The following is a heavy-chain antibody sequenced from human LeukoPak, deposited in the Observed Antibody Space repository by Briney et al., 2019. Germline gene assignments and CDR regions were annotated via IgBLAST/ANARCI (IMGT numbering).Heavy chain of an antibody. CDR1: GGSISSGSYY. J-gene: IGHJ4*02. V-gene: IGHV4-61*02. D-gene: IGHD3-10*01. CDR2: IYTSGST. CDR3: ARAGQAYYFDY. Sequence: SQTLSLTCTVSGGSISSGSYYWSWIRQPAGKGLEWIGRIYTSGSTSYNPSLKSRVTISVDTSKNQFSLKLSSVTAADTAVYYCARAGQAYYFDYWGQGTLVTASS.